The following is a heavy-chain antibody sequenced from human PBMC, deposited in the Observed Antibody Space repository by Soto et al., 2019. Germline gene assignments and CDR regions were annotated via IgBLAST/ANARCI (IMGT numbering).Heavy chain of an antibody. D-gene: IGHD3-22*01. J-gene: IGHJ5*02. CDR3: ARARYDSSGFFWFDP. Sequence: TLSLTCTVSSGSISSGDFYWNWIRQPPGKGLEWIGYIYSTGSTHYNPSLTSRVSISIDTSKNQFSLELSSVTAADTAVYYCARARYDSSGFFWFDPWGQGTLVTVSS. CDR1: SGSISSGDFY. CDR2: IYSTGST. V-gene: IGHV4-30-4*01.